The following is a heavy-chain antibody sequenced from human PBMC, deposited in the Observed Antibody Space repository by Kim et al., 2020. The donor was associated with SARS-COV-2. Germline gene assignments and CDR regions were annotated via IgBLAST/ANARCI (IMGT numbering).Heavy chain of an antibody. CDR1: GFTFSSYS. J-gene: IGHJ6*02. Sequence: GGSLRLSCAASGFTFSSYSMNWVRQAPGKGLEWVSYISSSSSTIYYADSVKGRFTISRDNAKNSLYLQMNSLRDEDTAVYYCARVGGWYHYYYGMDVWGQGTTVTVSS. V-gene: IGHV3-48*02. CDR2: ISSSSSTI. CDR3: ARVGGWYHYYYGMDV. D-gene: IGHD3-10*01.